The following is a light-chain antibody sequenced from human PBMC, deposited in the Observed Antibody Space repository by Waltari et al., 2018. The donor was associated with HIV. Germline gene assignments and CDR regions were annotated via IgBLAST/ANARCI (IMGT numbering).Light chain of an antibody. CDR1: SSNIGNNY. J-gene: IGLJ2*01. V-gene: IGLV1-51*01. CDR3: GTWDSSLSAYVV. Sequence: QSVLTQPPSVSAAPGQKVTISCSGSSSNIGNNYVSCYQQLPGTAPKLLIYENYKRPLGIPDRFSGSKSGTSATLGITGLQTGDEADYYCGTWDSSLSAYVVFGGGTKLTVL. CDR2: ENY.